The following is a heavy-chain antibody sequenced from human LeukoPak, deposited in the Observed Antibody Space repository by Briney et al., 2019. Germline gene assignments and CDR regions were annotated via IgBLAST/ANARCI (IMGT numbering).Heavy chain of an antibody. CDR1: GYTFTSYY. J-gene: IGHJ4*02. D-gene: IGHD3-10*01. V-gene: IGHV1-46*01. Sequence: ASVKVSCKASGYTFTSYYMHWVRQAPGQGLEWMGIINPSGGSTSYAQKFQGRVTMTRDTSTSTVYMELSSLRSEDTAVYYCVRDRWAAMVRGVPYYFDYWGQGTLVTVSS. CDR2: INPSGGST. CDR3: VRDRWAAMVRGVPYYFDY.